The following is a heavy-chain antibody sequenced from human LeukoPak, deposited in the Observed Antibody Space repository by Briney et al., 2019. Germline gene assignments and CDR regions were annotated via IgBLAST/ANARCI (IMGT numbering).Heavy chain of an antibody. J-gene: IGHJ3*02. CDR3: AGDYEGNLAFDI. V-gene: IGHV3-21*01. Sequence: PGGSLRLSCAASGFTFSSYSMNWVRQAPGKGLEWVSSISSSSTYIYYADSLEGRFTISRDNVRNSLYLQMNSLRAEDTAVYYCAGDYEGNLAFDIWDQGTMVTVSS. CDR1: GFTFSSYS. CDR2: ISSSSTYI. D-gene: IGHD4-23*01.